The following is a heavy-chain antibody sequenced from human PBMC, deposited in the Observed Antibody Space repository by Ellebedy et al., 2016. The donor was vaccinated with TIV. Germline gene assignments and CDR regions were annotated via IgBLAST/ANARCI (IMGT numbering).Heavy chain of an antibody. CDR3: AGDPPASGYALDV. D-gene: IGHD3-10*01. J-gene: IGHJ6*02. Sequence: GESLKISCTASGFAFNTYAMHWVRQAPGKGLEWVAIMWSIGDNRYYTDSVKGRFTISRDDAKQTLFLQMDSLRADDTAVYYCAGDPPASGYALDVWGQGTTVTVSS. CDR1: GFAFNTYA. V-gene: IGHV3-33*01. CDR2: MWSIGDNR.